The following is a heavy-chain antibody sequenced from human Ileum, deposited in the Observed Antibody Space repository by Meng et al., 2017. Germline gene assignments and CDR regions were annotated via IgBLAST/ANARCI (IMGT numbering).Heavy chain of an antibody. Sequence: QITLKESGPTLLTPTQTLTLTCTFSGFSLSTSGVCVAWIRQTPGKALEWLAVIYWDNDKRYSPSLRSRLTITKDTSKNQVVLTMTNMDPVDTATYFCAHRQNSVLGGWDGGCVDLWGQGTLVTVSS. J-gene: IGHJ5*02. CDR2: IYWDNDK. CDR3: AHRQNSVLGGWDGGCVDL. V-gene: IGHV2-5*02. CDR1: GFSLSTSGVC. D-gene: IGHD6-19*01.